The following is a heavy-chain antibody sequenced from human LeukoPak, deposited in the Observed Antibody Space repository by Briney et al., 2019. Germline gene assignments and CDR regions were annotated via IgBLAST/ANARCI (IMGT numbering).Heavy chain of an antibody. CDR1: GGSISSYY. V-gene: IGHV4-59*01. CDR2: IYYSGST. J-gene: IGHJ5*02. CDR3: ARGKAAAATLDWFDP. Sequence: SETLSLTCTVSGGSISSYYWSWIRQPPGKGLEWIGYIYYSGSTNYNPPLKSRVTISVDTSKNQFSLKLSSVTAADTAVYYCARGKAAAATLDWFDPWGQGTLVTVSS. D-gene: IGHD6-13*01.